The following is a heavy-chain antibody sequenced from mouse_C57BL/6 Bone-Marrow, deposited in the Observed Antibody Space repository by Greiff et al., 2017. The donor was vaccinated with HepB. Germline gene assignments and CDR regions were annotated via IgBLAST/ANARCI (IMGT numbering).Heavy chain of an antibody. J-gene: IGHJ3*01. CDR1: GFTFSSYT. D-gene: IGHD1-1*01. CDR3: APRGSSYGFAY. V-gene: IGHV5-9*01. Sequence: EVNVVDSGGGLVKPGGSLKLSCAASGFTFSSYTMSWVRQTPEKRLEWVATISGGGGNTYYPDSVKGRFTISRDNAKNTLYLQMSSLRSEDTALYYCAPRGSSYGFAYWGQGTLVTVSA. CDR2: ISGGGGNT.